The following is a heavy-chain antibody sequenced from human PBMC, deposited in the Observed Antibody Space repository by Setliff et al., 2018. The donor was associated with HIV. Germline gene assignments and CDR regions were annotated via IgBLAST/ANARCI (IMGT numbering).Heavy chain of an antibody. CDR2: ITGDGSST. J-gene: IGHJ3*02. V-gene: IGHV3-74*01. CDR3: ARDPEMITTHDAFDI. Sequence: GGSLRLSCAASGFTFSDYWMHWVRQAPGKGLVWVSRITGDGSSTRYADSVNGRFTISSDNAKNTMYLEMNSLRAEATASFYCARDPEMITTHDAFDIWGQGTMVTGSS. D-gene: IGHD3-22*01. CDR1: GFTFSDYW.